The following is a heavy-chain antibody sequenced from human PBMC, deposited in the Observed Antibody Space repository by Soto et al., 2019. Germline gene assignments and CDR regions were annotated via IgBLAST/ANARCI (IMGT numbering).Heavy chain of an antibody. V-gene: IGHV2-5*02. CDR2: IYWDDDK. D-gene: IGHD3-22*01. Sequence: QITLKESGPTLVKPTQTLTLTCTFSGFSLSTSGVGVGWIRQPPGKALEWLALIYWDDDKRYSPSLKSRITITKDTSNNQVVLTMTNMDPVDTATYYCAHSLIGYYYDSSGSNWCDPWGQGTLVTVSS. J-gene: IGHJ5*02. CDR1: GFSLSTSGVG. CDR3: AHSLIGYYYDSSGSNWCDP.